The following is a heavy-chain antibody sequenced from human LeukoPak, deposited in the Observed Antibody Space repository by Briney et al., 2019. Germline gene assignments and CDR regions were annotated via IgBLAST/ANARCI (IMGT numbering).Heavy chain of an antibody. J-gene: IGHJ3*02. CDR3: ARDRVVVPAAIFGLIAAAGNPVGFDI. CDR2: ISAYNGNT. CDR1: GYTFTSYG. D-gene: IGHD2-2*02. V-gene: IGHV1-18*01. Sequence: GASAKVSCKASGYTFTSYGISWVRQAPGQGLEWMGWISAYNGNTNYAQKLQGRVTMTTDTSTSTAYMELRSLRSDDTAVYYCARDRVVVPAAIFGLIAAAGNPVGFDIWGQGTMVTVSS.